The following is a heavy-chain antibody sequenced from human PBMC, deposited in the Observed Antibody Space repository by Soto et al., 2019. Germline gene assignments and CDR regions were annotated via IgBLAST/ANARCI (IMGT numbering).Heavy chain of an antibody. V-gene: IGHV3-74*01. D-gene: IGHD2-2*01. Sequence: GGSLRLSCAASGFTFSSYWMHWVRQAPGKGLVWVSRISTEGSSTTYADSVKGRFTISRDNAKNTLYLQMNSLRADDTAVYYCARGYCSSTNCYPPDYWGQGTLVTVSS. CDR2: ISTEGSST. CDR1: GFTFSSYW. CDR3: ARGYCSSTNCYPPDY. J-gene: IGHJ4*02.